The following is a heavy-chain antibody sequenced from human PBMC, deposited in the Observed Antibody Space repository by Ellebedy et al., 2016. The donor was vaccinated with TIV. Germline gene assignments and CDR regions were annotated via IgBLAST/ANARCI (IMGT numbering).Heavy chain of an antibody. CDR3: AREMPGELLWH. J-gene: IGHJ4*02. Sequence: PGGSLRLSCAASGFTFSSSPMNWVRQAPGKGLEWISYISTTNTIYYADSVKGRFTISRDNAKNSLYLQMNSLRDEDTAVYYCAREMPGELLWHWGQGALVTVSS. D-gene: IGHD3-10*01. CDR2: ISTTNTI. V-gene: IGHV3-48*02. CDR1: GFTFSSSP.